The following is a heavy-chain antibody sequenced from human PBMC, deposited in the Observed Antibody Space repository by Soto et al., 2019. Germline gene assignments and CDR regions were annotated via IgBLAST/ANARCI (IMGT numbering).Heavy chain of an antibody. Sequence: SETLSLTCTVSGGSISSGDYYWSWIRQPPGKGLEWIGYIYYSGSTNYNPSLKSRVTISIGTSKNQFSLKLSSVTAADTAVYYCARVPYCSGGSCYARGWFDPWGQGTLVTVSS. J-gene: IGHJ5*02. CDR3: ARVPYCSGGSCYARGWFDP. CDR1: GGSISSGDYY. D-gene: IGHD2-15*01. CDR2: IYYSGST. V-gene: IGHV4-30-4*01.